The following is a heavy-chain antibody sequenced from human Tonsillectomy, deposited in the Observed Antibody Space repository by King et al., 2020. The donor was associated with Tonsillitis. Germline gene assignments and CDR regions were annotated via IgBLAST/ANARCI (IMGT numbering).Heavy chain of an antibody. CDR2: IGSSDSYI. D-gene: IGHD2-2*01. CDR3: ARADCSSSSSCA. CDR1: GFTLSSYS. Sequence: VQLVESGGGLVKPGGSLRLSWAASGFTLSSYSITWVRQAPGKGLEWVSSIGSSDSYIYYADSVKGRFTISRDNARNSLFLQMNSLRVEDTAVYYCARADCSSSSSCAWGQGTLVTVSS. J-gene: IGHJ4*02. V-gene: IGHV3-21*01.